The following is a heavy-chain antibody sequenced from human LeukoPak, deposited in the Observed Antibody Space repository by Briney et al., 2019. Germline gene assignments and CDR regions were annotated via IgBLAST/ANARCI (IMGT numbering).Heavy chain of an antibody. CDR3: ARDPCRLEYYDFWSGYLKAPSYYYYGMDV. Sequence: SVKVSCKASGYTFTYRYLHWVRQAPGQALEWMGWITPFNGDTNYAQKFQDRVTMTTDTSTSTAYMELRSLRSDDTAVYYCARDPCRLEYYDFWSGYLKAPSYYYYGMDVWGQGTTVTVSS. D-gene: IGHD3-3*01. CDR2: ITPFNGDT. CDR1: GYTFTYRY. J-gene: IGHJ6*02. V-gene: IGHV1-45*02.